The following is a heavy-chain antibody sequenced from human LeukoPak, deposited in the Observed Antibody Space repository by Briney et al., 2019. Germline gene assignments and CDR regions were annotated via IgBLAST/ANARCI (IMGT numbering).Heavy chain of an antibody. J-gene: IGHJ4*02. Sequence: QPGGSLRLSCAASGFPFSSYAMTWVRQAPGKGLEWVSAISGSGGSTYYADSVKGRFTISRDNSKNTLYLQMNSLRAEDTAVYYCARRKDTAMAPFDYWGQGTLVTVSS. D-gene: IGHD5-18*01. CDR3: ARRKDTAMAPFDY. V-gene: IGHV3-23*01. CDR2: ISGSGGST. CDR1: GFPFSSYA.